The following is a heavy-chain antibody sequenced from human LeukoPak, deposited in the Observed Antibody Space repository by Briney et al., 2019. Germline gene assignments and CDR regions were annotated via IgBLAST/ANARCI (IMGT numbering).Heavy chain of an antibody. J-gene: IGHJ6*03. V-gene: IGHV4-34*01. D-gene: IGHD5-18*01. Sequence: PSETLSLTCAVYGGSFSGYYWSWIRQPPGKGLEWIGEINHSGSTNYNPSLKSRVTISVDTSKNQFSLKLSSVTAADTAVYYCARGRAERGYSYVIYYYYYLDVWGKGTTVIISS. CDR3: ARGRAERGYSYVIYYYYYLDV. CDR2: INHSGST. CDR1: GGSFSGYY.